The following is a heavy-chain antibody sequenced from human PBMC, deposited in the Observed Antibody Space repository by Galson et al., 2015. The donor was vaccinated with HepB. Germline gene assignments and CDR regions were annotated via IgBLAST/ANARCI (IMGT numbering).Heavy chain of an antibody. D-gene: IGHD1-1*01. CDR1: GFTFSSYA. Sequence: SLRLSCAASGFTFSSYAMSWVRQVPGKGLEWVSGISGSGADTPYADSVKGRFTISRDNSKNTLYLQMNSLRVEDTAVYYCAKKLSGQAPFDSWGQGTLVTVSS. CDR3: AKKLSGQAPFDS. V-gene: IGHV3-23*01. J-gene: IGHJ4*02. CDR2: ISGSGADT.